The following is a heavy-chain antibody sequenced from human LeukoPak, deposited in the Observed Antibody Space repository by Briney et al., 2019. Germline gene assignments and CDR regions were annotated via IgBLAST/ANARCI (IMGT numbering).Heavy chain of an antibody. CDR3: ARGVVGATTRAIFDY. Sequence: SETLSLTCTVSGGSISSSSYYWGWIRQPPGKGLEWIGSIYYSGSTYYNPSLKSRVTISVDTSKNQFSLKLSSVTAADTAVYYCARGVVGATTRAIFDYWGQGTLVTVSS. D-gene: IGHD1-26*01. J-gene: IGHJ4*02. CDR2: IYYSGST. V-gene: IGHV4-39*01. CDR1: GGSISSSSYY.